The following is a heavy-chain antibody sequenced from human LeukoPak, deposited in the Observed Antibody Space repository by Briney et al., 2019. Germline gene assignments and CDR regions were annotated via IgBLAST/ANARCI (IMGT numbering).Heavy chain of an antibody. CDR2: ISYDGSNK. V-gene: IGHV3-30*04. Sequence: GGSLRLSCAASGFTFSSYAMHWVRQAPGKGLEWVAVISYDGSNKYYADSVKGRFTISRDNSKNTLYLQMNSLRAEDTAVYYCARDWELFGNDRGFDYWGQGTLVTVSS. D-gene: IGHD1-7*01. CDR3: ARDWELFGNDRGFDY. J-gene: IGHJ4*02. CDR1: GFTFSSYA.